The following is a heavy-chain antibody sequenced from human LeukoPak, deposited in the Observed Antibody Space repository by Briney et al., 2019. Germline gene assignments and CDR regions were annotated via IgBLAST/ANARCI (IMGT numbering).Heavy chain of an antibody. J-gene: IGHJ6*03. CDR1: GFTFSSYG. CDR3: ARGVVVVPAAPVWYYYYMDV. V-gene: IGHV3-30*02. Sequence: GGSLRLSCAASGFTFSSYGIHWVRQAPGKGLEWVAFIRYDGSNKYHADSVKGRFTISRDNSKNTVYLQMNSLRAEDTAVYYCARGVVVVPAAPVWYYYYMDVWGKGTTVTVSS. D-gene: IGHD2-2*01. CDR2: IRYDGSNK.